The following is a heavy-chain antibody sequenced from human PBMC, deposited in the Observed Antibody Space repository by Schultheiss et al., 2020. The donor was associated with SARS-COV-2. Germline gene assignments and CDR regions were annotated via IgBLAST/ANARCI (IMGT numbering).Heavy chain of an antibody. D-gene: IGHD6-19*01. CDR1: GFTFSRHG. CDR2: VNSDGSTT. J-gene: IGHJ4*02. V-gene: IGHV3-74*01. Sequence: GGSLRLSCAASGFTFSRHGMHWVRQAPGKGLEWVSRVNSDGSTTTYADSVEGRFTMSRDNAKNMLYLQMNSLRAEETAVYYCTRSSLAVAGTAVGYWGQGTLVTVSS. CDR3: TRSSLAVAGTAVGY.